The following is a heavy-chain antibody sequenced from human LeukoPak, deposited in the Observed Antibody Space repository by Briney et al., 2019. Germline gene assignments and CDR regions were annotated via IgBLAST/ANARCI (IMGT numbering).Heavy chain of an antibody. J-gene: IGHJ5*02. CDR2: ITSSSSTI. CDR1: GLTFSSYS. V-gene: IGHV3-48*02. D-gene: IGHD2-21*02. CDR3: ARRVSTANANSWFDP. Sequence: GGSLRPSCAASGLTFSSYSMSWVRQAPGKGLEWVSYITSSSSTIYYADSVKGRFTISRDNAKNSLYLQMNSLRDEDTAVYYCARRVSTANANSWFDPWGQGTLVTVSS.